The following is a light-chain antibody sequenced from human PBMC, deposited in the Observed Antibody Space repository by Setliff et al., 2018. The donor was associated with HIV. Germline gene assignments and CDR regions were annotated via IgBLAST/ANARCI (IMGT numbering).Light chain of an antibody. J-gene: IGLJ1*01. CDR3: AAWDDRLNGYV. CDR2: SNN. V-gene: IGLV1-44*01. CDR1: SSNIGSNT. Sequence: QSVLTQPPSASGTPGQRVTISCSGGSSNIGSNTVNWYQQLPGTAPKLLIYSNNQRPSGVPDRFSGSKSGTSASLAISGLQSDDESDYYCAAWDDRLNGYVFGTGT.